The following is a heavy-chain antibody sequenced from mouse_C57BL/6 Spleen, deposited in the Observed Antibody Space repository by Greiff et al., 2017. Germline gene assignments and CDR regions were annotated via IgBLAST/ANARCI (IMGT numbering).Heavy chain of an antibody. CDR3: TTYDGYYDAWFAY. J-gene: IGHJ3*01. CDR2: IRNKANNHAT. Sequence: EVQRVESGGGLVQPGGSMKLSCAASGFTFSDAWMDWVRQSPEKGLEWVAEIRNKANNHATYYAESVKGRFTISRDDSKSSVYLQMNSLRAEDTGIYYCTTYDGYYDAWFAYWGQGTLVTVSA. V-gene: IGHV6-6*01. D-gene: IGHD2-3*01. CDR1: GFTFSDAW.